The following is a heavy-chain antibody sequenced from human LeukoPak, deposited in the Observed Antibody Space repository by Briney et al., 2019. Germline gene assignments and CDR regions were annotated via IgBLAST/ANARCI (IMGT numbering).Heavy chain of an antibody. CDR1: GYTFTSYG. CDR2: ISAYNGNT. J-gene: IGHJ4*02. CDR3: ARKDYGSGGYYYFDY. Sequence: ASVKVSCKASGYTFTSYGISWVRQAPGQGLEWMGWISAYNGNTNYAQKLQGRVTITTDTSTSTAYMELRSLRSDDTAVYYCARKDYGSGGYYYFDYWGQGTLVTVSS. D-gene: IGHD3-10*01. V-gene: IGHV1-18*01.